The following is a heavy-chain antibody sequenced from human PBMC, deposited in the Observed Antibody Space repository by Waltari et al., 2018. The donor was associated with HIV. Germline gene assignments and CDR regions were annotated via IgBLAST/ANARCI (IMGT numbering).Heavy chain of an antibody. CDR2: VIPQFGTV. V-gene: IGHV1-69*01. D-gene: IGHD3-9*01. CDR3: ALADWHF. J-gene: IGHJ4*02. Sequence: LVQSGSEVERPGSSLEISCSASGLPPYTFEVSSIHWIRQAPGQGLQWVGGVIPQFGTVSYSQNFQTRVTISADAASTTVFLEITSLKSTDTAVFDCALADWHFWGPGTLISVSS. CDR1: GLPPYTFEVSS.